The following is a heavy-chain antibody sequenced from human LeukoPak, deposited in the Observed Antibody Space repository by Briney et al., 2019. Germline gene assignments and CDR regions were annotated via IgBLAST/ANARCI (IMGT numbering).Heavy chain of an antibody. Sequence: PSETLSLTRTVSGGSISSYYWSWLRQPPGKGLEWIGYIYYSGSTNYNPSLKSRVTISVDTSKNQFSLKLSSVTAADTAVYYCARRGNPYGSGSYQRAFDIWGQGTMVTVSS. CDR2: IYYSGST. D-gene: IGHD3-10*01. CDR1: GGSISSYY. CDR3: ARRGNPYGSGSYQRAFDI. V-gene: IGHV4-59*01. J-gene: IGHJ3*02.